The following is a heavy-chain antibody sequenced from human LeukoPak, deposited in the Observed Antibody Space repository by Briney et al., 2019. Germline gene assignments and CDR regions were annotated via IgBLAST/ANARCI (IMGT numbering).Heavy chain of an antibody. V-gene: IGHV3-23*01. D-gene: IGHD6-6*01. CDR1: GFTFSNYG. CDR2: ISGSDGST. CDR3: AKSLGSSSWYFYYGMDV. J-gene: IGHJ6*02. Sequence: GGSLRLSCAASGFTFSNYGMHWVRQAPGKGLEWVSGISGSDGSTYYADSVKGRFTISRDNSKNRLYLLMNSLRAEDTALYYCAKSLGSSSWYFYYGMDVWGQGTTVTVSS.